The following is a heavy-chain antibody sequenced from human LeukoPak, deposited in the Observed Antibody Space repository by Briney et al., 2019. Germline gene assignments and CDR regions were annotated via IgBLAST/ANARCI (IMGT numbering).Heavy chain of an antibody. D-gene: IGHD1-26*01. J-gene: IGHJ4*02. V-gene: IGHV3-30*03. CDR1: GFTFSSYG. Sequence: GRSLRLSCAASGFTFSSYGMHWVRQAPGKGLEWVAVISYDGSNKYYADSVKGRFTISRDNSKNTLYLQMNSLRAEDTAVFYCARVGSRGYYFDYWGQGTLVSVSS. CDR2: ISYDGSNK. CDR3: ARVGSRGYYFDY.